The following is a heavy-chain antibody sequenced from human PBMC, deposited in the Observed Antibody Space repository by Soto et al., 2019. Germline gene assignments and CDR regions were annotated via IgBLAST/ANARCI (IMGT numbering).Heavy chain of an antibody. CDR1: GYTFTSYD. D-gene: IGHD3-3*01. CDR3: ARPRSGSYYYGMDV. V-gene: IGHV1-8*01. J-gene: IGHJ6*02. Sequence: QVQLVQSGVEVKKPGASVRVSCKASGYTFTSYDINWVRQATGQGLEWMGWMNPNSGNTGYAQKFQGRVTMTRNTSIITAYMELSSLRSEDTAVYYCARPRSGSYYYGMDVWGQGTAVTVSS. CDR2: MNPNSGNT.